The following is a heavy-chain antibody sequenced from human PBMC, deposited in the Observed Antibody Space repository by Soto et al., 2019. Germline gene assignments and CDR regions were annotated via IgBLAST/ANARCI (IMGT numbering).Heavy chain of an antibody. Sequence: SETLSLTCTVSGSSISSGIYYWSWIRQLPGKGLEWIGYVSYTGTTYYNPSLQSRVTISGDTSKNQFSLRLTSVTAADTAVYYCARGSRTYYYDRSGYRFDSWGQGTLVTVSS. J-gene: IGHJ4*02. D-gene: IGHD3-22*01. V-gene: IGHV4-31*03. CDR1: GSSISSGIYY. CDR2: VSYTGTT. CDR3: ARGSRTYYYDRSGYRFDS.